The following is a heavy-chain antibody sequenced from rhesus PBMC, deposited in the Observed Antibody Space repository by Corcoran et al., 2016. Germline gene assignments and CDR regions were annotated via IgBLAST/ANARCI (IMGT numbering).Heavy chain of an antibody. D-gene: IGHD3-40*01. CDR3: ARADIQLDY. V-gene: IGHV4-173*01. Sequence: QLQLQESGPGLVKPSETLSLTCAVSAGSIRSNYWSWVRQPPGKGLEWIGRIFGNSGSTDYNPSLKSRVTFSTDTSKNQFSLKLSSVTAADTAVYYCARADIQLDYWGQGVLVTVSS. CDR2: IFGNSGST. CDR1: AGSIRSNY. J-gene: IGHJ4*01.